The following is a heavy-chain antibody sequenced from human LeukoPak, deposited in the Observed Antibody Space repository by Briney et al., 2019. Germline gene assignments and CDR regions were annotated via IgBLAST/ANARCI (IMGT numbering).Heavy chain of an antibody. CDR3: ARYVGYGDY. CDR1: GFSFSSYS. Sequence: PGGSLRLSCAASGFSFSSYSMKWVRQAPGKGLEWVEEINSNSRTIYKAHFVKGRYIITRDNAKNSLYLQMNSLRDEDTAIYYCARYVGYGDYWGQGTLVTVSS. D-gene: IGHD5-18*01. J-gene: IGHJ4*02. V-gene: IGHV3-48*02. CDR2: INSNSRTI.